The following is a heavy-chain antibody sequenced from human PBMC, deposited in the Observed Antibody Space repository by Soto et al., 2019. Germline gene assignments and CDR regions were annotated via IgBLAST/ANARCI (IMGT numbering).Heavy chain of an antibody. CDR3: ARGYSSSSGFKFTDY. J-gene: IGHJ4*02. V-gene: IGHV1-2*02. CDR1: GYTFTGYY. D-gene: IGHD6-6*01. Sequence: GASVKVSCKASGYTFTGYYMHWVRQAPGQGLEWMGWINPDSGGTNHAQKFQGRVTMTRDTSISTAYMELSRLRSDDTAVYYCARGYSSSSGFKFTDYWGQGTLVTVSS. CDR2: INPDSGGT.